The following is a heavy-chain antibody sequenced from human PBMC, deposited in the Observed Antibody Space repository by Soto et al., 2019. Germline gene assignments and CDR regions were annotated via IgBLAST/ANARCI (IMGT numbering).Heavy chain of an antibody. CDR3: ARAPPMGIVLMETYYYYGMDV. D-gene: IGHD2-8*01. CDR1: GFTFSSYS. Sequence: GGSLRLSCAASGFTFSSYSMNWVRQAPGKGLEWVSSISSSSSYIYYADSVKGRFTISRDNAKNSLYLQMNSLRADDTAVYYCARAPPMGIVLMETYYYYGMDVWGQGTTVTVSS. V-gene: IGHV3-21*01. J-gene: IGHJ6*02. CDR2: ISSSSSYI.